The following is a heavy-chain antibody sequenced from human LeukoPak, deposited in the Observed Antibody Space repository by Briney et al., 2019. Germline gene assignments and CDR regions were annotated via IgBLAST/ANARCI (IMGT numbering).Heavy chain of an antibody. CDR2: ISSSSSSI. D-gene: IGHD3-16*02. J-gene: IGHJ4*02. V-gene: IGHV3-21*01. CDR1: GFTFRSYN. Sequence: KAGGSLRLSCAASGFTFRSYNFHWVRQAPGKGLEWVSFISSSSSSIYYADSVQGRFSISRDNAKNSLYLQMNSLRVDDTAVYYCAKTGDQGRVWGSYREFDYWGQGTLVTVSS. CDR3: AKTGDQGRVWGSYREFDY.